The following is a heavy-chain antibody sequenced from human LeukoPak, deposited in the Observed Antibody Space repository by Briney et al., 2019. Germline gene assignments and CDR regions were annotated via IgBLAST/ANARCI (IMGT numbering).Heavy chain of an antibody. CDR1: GGTFSSYA. V-gene: IGHV1-69*13. J-gene: IGHJ4*02. Sequence: VASVKVSCKASGGTFSSYAISWVRQAPGQGLEWMGGIIPIFGTANYAQKFQGRVTITADESTSTAYMELSSLRSEDTAVYYCARDSPHDRYFDYWGQGTLVTVSS. CDR3: ARDSPHDRYFDY. CDR2: IIPIFGTA. D-gene: IGHD1-1*01.